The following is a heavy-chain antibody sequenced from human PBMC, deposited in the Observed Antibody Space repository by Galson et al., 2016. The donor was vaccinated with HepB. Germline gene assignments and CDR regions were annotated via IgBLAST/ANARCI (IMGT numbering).Heavy chain of an antibody. J-gene: IGHJ4*02. CDR1: GLTFSRYW. CDR3: ARGGLYCVGTSCRRQFPLPDPLDY. V-gene: IGHV3-74*01. CDR2: INSDDSSA. Sequence: SLRLSCAASGLTFSRYWMHWVRQXPGKGLVWVSRINSDDSSASYADSVKGRFTISRDNAKNTLFLKMNSLRAEDTAVYYCARGGLYCVGTSCRRQFPLPDPLDYWGQGTLVTVSS. D-gene: IGHD2-2*01.